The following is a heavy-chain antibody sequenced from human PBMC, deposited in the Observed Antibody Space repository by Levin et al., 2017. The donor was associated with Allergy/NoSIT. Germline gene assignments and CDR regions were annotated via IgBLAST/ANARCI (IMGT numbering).Heavy chain of an antibody. V-gene: IGHV3-7*04. CDR3: AREDAFRDY. CDR2: IKQDGSEK. CDR1: GFTFSGYW. Sequence: ETLSLTCAASGFTFSGYWMSWVRQAPGKGLEWVANIKQDGSEKYYVDSVEGRFTISRDNAKNSLYLQMDSLRADDTAVYYCAREDAFRDYWGQGTLVTVSS. D-gene: IGHD2-2*01. J-gene: IGHJ4*02.